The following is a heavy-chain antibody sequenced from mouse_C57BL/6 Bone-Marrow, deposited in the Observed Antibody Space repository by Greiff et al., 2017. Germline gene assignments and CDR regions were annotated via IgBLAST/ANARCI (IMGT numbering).Heavy chain of an antibody. CDR2: IHPNSGST. V-gene: IGHV1-64*01. J-gene: IGHJ2*01. CDR3: ARQGYGSIFDY. D-gene: IGHD1-1*01. CDR1: GYTFTSYW. Sequence: VQLQQPGAGLVKPGASVKLSCKASGYTFTSYWMHWVKQRPGQGLEWIGMIHPNSGSTNYNEKFKSKATLTVDKSSSTAYMQLSSLTSEDSAVYYCARQGYGSIFDYWGQGTTLTVSS.